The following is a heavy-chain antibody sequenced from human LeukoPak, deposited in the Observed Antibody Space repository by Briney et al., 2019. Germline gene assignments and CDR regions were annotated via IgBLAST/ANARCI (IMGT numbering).Heavy chain of an antibody. CDR1: GYTHTSYY. D-gene: IGHD6-19*01. CDR3: ARGGIAVAGNAY. J-gene: IGHJ4*02. CDR2: INPRGGST. Sequence: GASVKVSCKACGYTHTSYYMDSVRQPPGQGLAWVGLINPRGGSTSYTQKFQGRVTITKDTSTSTGYMEVSSLRSEDTAAYSCARGGIAVAGNAYWGEGTLVTVSS. V-gene: IGHV1-46*01.